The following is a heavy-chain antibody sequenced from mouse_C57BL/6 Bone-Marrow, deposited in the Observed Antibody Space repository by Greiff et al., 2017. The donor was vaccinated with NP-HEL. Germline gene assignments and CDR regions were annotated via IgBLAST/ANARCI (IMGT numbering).Heavy chain of an antibody. CDR1: GYTFTSYT. CDR3: ASPYYYGSSFGYFDV. J-gene: IGHJ1*03. D-gene: IGHD1-1*01. CDR2: INPSSGYT. V-gene: IGHV1-4*01. Sequence: QVQLQQSGAELARPGASVKMSCKASGYTFTSYTMHWVKQRPGQGLEWIGYINPSSGYTKYNQKFKDKATLTADKSSSTAYMQLSGLTSEDSAVYYCASPYYYGSSFGYFDVWGTGTTVTVSS.